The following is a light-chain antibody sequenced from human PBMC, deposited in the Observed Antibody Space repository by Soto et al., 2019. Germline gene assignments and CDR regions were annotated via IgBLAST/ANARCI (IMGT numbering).Light chain of an antibody. CDR1: RGSIASNY. CDR3: QSYDATNQV. Sequence: NFMLTQPHAVAESQGKTVIISCTRSRGSIASNYVQWYQQRPGSSPTTVIYEDNQRPSGVHDRFSGSIDSSSNSASLTISGLETEDEADYFCQSYDATNQVFGGGTKLTVL. V-gene: IGLV6-57*01. CDR2: EDN. J-gene: IGLJ3*02.